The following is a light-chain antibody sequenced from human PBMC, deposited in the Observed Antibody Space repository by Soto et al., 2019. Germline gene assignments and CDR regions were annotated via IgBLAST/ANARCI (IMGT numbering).Light chain of an antibody. CDR1: EDINDW. J-gene: IGKJ1*01. V-gene: IGKV1-5*01. CDR3: QQYKSRRT. CDR2: DAS. Sequence: GDRVTITGRASEDINDWLAWYQQKGGNAPKILIYDASTLQSGVPSRFSGSGSGTEFTFTISSLQPDDSATYYCQQYKSRRTFGQGTKVDIK.